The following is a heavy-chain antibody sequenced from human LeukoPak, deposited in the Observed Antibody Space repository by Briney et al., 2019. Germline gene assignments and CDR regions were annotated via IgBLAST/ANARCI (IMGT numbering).Heavy chain of an antibody. CDR3: ARDATKWPPYYYGSGTPGY. J-gene: IGHJ4*02. Sequence: ASVKVSCKASGYTFTGYYMHWVRQAPGQGLEWMGWINPNSGGTNYAQKFQGRVTMTRDTSISTAYMELSRLRSDDTAVYYCARDATKWPPYYYGSGTPGYWGQGTLVTVSS. V-gene: IGHV1-2*02. D-gene: IGHD3-10*01. CDR2: INPNSGGT. CDR1: GYTFTGYY.